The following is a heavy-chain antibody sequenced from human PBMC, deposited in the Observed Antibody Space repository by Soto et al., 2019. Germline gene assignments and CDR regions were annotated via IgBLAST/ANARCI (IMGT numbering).Heavy chain of an antibody. CDR3: ARGLNYYDGSGYYFP. CDR1: GFTFSSYS. Sequence: GGSPRLSCAASGFTFSSYSMNWVRQAPGKGLEWVSSISSSSSYIYYADSVKGRFTISRDNAKNSLYLQMNSLRAEDTAVYYCARGLNYYDGSGYYFPWGQGTLVTVSS. D-gene: IGHD3-22*01. J-gene: IGHJ4*02. V-gene: IGHV3-21*01. CDR2: ISSSSSYI.